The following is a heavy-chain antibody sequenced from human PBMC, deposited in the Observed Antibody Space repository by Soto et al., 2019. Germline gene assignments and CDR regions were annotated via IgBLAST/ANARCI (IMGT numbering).Heavy chain of an antibody. Sequence: SEALSVTCAVYGGSFSGYYWSWIRQPPGKGLEWIGEINHSGSTNYNPSLKSRVSISVDTSKNQFSLKLSSVTAADTAVYYCARGYYYDNRPNWFDPWGRGTLVTVSS. CDR1: GGSFSGYY. V-gene: IGHV4-34*01. CDR2: INHSGST. CDR3: ARGYYYDNRPNWFDP. J-gene: IGHJ5*02. D-gene: IGHD3-22*01.